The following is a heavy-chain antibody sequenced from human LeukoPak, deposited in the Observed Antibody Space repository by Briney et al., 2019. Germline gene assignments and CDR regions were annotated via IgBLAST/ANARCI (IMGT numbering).Heavy chain of an antibody. J-gene: IGHJ4*02. CDR1: GFTVSSNY. Sequence: PGGSLRLSCAASGFTVSSNYMSWVRQAPGKGLEWVSVIYSGGSTYYADSVKGRFTISRDNSKNTLYLQMNSLRAEDTAVYYCARSKYSSGLYYFDYWGQGTLVTVSS. V-gene: IGHV3-53*01. CDR2: IYSGGST. CDR3: ARSKYSSGLYYFDY. D-gene: IGHD6-19*01.